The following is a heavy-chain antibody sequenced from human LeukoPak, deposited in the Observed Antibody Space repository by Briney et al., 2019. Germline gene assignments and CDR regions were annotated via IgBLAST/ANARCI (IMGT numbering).Heavy chain of an antibody. V-gene: IGHV3-13*01. Sequence: GGSLRLSCAASGFTFSSYDMPWVRQATGKGLEWVSSIGTAGDTYYPGSVKGRFTTSRENAKNSLYLQMNSLRAGDTAVYYCARAAYCSSTSCYLNYYYGMDVWGQGTTVTVSS. J-gene: IGHJ6*02. CDR3: ARAAYCSSTSCYLNYYYGMDV. CDR1: GFTFSSYD. D-gene: IGHD2-2*01. CDR2: IGTAGDT.